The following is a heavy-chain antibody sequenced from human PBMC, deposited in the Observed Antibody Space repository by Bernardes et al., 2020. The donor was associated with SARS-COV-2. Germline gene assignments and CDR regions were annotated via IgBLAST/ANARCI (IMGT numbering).Heavy chain of an antibody. D-gene: IGHD5-12*01. Sequence: GSLRLSCAASGFTFSSYGMHWVRQAPGKGLEWVAVIWYDGSNKYYADSVKGRFTISRDNSKNTLYLQMNSLRAEDMAVYYCAREGGVATITGLDYWGQGTLVTVSS. CDR3: AREGGVATITGLDY. J-gene: IGHJ4*02. CDR1: GFTFSSYG. CDR2: IWYDGSNK. V-gene: IGHV3-33*01.